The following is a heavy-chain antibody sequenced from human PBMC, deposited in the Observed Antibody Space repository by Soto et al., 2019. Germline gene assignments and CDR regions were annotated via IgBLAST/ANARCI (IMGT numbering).Heavy chain of an antibody. V-gene: IGHV4-34*01. J-gene: IGHJ6*02. CDR3: ARGRVELTYYYYYYGMDV. D-gene: IGHD1-7*01. CDR2: INHSGST. Sequence: SEALSRTCAVYGGSFSGYYWSWIRQPPGKGLEWIGEINHSGSTNYNPSLKSRVTISVDTSKNQFSLKLSSVTAADTAVYYCARGRVELTYYYYYYGMDVWGQGTTVTVS. CDR1: GGSFSGYY.